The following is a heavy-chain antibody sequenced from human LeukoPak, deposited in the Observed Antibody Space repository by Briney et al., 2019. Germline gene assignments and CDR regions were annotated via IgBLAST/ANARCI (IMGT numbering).Heavy chain of an antibody. V-gene: IGHV4-61*02. CDR1: GGSISSGSYY. CDR3: ARVSGYSYAGEHDAFDI. J-gene: IGHJ3*02. D-gene: IGHD5-18*01. Sequence: PSETLSLTCTVSGGSISSGSYYWSWIRQPAGKGLEWIGRIYTSGSTNYNPSLKSRVTISVDTSKNQFSLKLSSVTAADTAVYYCARVSGYSYAGEHDAFDIWGQGTMVTVSS. CDR2: IYTSGST.